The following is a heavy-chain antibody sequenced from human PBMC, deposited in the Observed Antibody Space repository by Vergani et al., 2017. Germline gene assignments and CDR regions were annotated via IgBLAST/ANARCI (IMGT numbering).Heavy chain of an antibody. CDR2: IHTVGST. V-gene: IGHV4-61*02. J-gene: IGHJ4*02. D-gene: IGHD2-15*01. Sequence: QVKLQESGPGLLKPSQTLSLTCTVSGESIRSGGHYLSWIRQPAGKGPGWIGHIHTVGSTDLNPSFKSRVSISVDTSKSQFSLKLNSVTVADTAVYYCARSRPYCTSGSCPAIWVQGTLVTVSS. CDR1: GESIRSGGHY. CDR3: ARSRPYCTSGSCPAI.